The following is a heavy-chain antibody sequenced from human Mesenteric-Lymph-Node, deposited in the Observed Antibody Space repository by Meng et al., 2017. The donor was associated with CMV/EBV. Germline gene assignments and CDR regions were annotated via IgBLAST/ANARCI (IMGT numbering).Heavy chain of an antibody. CDR1: GFTFNTYA. CDR3: ARKSNYDFWSGFYY. D-gene: IGHD3-3*01. CDR2: ISSSGSPI. Sequence: GESLKISCAASGFTFNTYAMNWVRQAPGKGLEWVSYISSSGSPIYYADSVKGRFTISRDNAKNSLYLQMNSLRAEDTAVYYCARKSNYDFWSGFYYWGQGTLVTVSS. J-gene: IGHJ4*02. V-gene: IGHV3-48*03.